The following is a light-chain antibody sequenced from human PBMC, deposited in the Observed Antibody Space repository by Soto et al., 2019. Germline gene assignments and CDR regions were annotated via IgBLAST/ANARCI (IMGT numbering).Light chain of an antibody. V-gene: IGKV1-39*01. Sequence: DIQMTQSPSSLSASVGDRVTITCRASQSIRTYLHWYQQKPGKAPKLLIYAASSLQGGVPSRFSGSGSGTDLTLTINSLQPEDFAAYYCQQSYSTLTFGGGTKVEIK. J-gene: IGKJ4*01. CDR2: AAS. CDR3: QQSYSTLT. CDR1: QSIRTY.